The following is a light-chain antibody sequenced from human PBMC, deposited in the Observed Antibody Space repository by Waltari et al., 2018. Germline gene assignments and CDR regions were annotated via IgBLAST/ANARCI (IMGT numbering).Light chain of an antibody. Sequence: QMTQPQSSPSAASGHSISITCRASQTIDTYLNWFQQKPGEAPKLLIYAASTLQSGVPLRFSGSGSGTDVTLTISGLQYADFATYYCQQSKRVPYTFGQGTRLEIK. V-gene: IGKV1-39*01. CDR2: AAS. CDR3: QQSKRVPYT. CDR1: QTIDTY. J-gene: IGKJ2*01.